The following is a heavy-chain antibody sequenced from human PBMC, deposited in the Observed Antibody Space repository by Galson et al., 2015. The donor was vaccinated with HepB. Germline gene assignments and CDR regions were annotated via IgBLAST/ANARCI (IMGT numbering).Heavy chain of an antibody. D-gene: IGHD5-18*01. CDR2: IDWDDKK. CDR3: ARTSGYNYGDYYYYGMDV. CDR1: GFSLTTSAMR. Sequence: PALVKPTQTLTLTCSCSGFSLTTSAMRVSWIRQPPGKALEWLARIDWDDKKSYSTSPRTRLTISKDTSKNQVVLTMTDMDPVDTATYFCARTSGYNYGDYYYYGMDVWGQGTTVTVSS. J-gene: IGHJ6*02. V-gene: IGHV2-70*04.